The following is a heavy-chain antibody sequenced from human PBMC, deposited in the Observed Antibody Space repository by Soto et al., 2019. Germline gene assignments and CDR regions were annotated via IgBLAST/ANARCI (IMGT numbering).Heavy chain of an antibody. CDR3: ARSMVRGVITANWFDP. D-gene: IGHD3-10*01. CDR1: GGTFSSYA. V-gene: IGHV1-69*13. J-gene: IGHJ5*02. Sequence: ASVKVSCKASGGTFSSYAISWVRQAPGQGLEWMGGIIPIFGTANYAQKFQGRVTITADESTSTAYMELSSLRSEDTAVYYCARSMVRGVITANWFDPWGQGTLVTVSS. CDR2: IIPIFGTA.